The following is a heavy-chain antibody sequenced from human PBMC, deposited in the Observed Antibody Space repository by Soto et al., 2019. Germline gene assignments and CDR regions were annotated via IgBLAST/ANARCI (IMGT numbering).Heavy chain of an antibody. J-gene: IGHJ4*02. CDR3: ERDEGRVGATSKFDY. D-gene: IGHD1-26*01. CDR2: IYHSGST. CDR1: GGSISSSNW. V-gene: IGHV4-4*02. Sequence: PSETLSLTCAVSGGSISSSNWWSWVRQPPGKGLEWIGEIYHSGSTNYNPSLKSRVTISVDKSKNQFSLKLSSVTAADTAVYYCERDEGRVGATSKFDYWGKGALVIVSP.